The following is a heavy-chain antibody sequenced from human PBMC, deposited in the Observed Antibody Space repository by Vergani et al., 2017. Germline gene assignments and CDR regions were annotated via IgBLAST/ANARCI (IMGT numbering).Heavy chain of an antibody. Sequence: QVQLQQWGAGLLKPSETLSLTCAVYGGSFSVYYWSWIRQPPGKGLEWIGEINHSGSTNYNPSLKSRVTISVDTSKNQFSLKLSSVTAADTAVYYCARGRMRWASDYWGQGTLVTVSS. V-gene: IGHV4-34*01. CDR2: INHSGST. J-gene: IGHJ4*02. CDR1: GGSFSVYY. D-gene: IGHD4-23*01. CDR3: ARGRMRWASDY.